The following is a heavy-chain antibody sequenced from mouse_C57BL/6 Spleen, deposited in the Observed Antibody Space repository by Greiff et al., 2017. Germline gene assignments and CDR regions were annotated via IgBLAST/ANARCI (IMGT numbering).Heavy chain of an antibody. J-gene: IGHJ4*01. CDR2: INPGSGGT. CDR1: GYAFTNYL. D-gene: IGHD4-1*01. V-gene: IGHV1-54*01. CDR3: ARGSGYYAMDY. Sequence: QVQLQQQSGAELVRPGTSVKVSCKASGYAFTNYLIEWVKQRPGQGLEWIGVINPGSGGTNYNEKFKGKATLTADKSSSTAYMQLSSLTSEDSAVYFCARGSGYYAMDYWGQGTSVTVSS.